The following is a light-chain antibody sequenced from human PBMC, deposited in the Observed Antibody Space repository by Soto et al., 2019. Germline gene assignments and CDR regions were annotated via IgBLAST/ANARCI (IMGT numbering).Light chain of an antibody. CDR1: SNDDAGHNS. Sequence: QSALTQPASVSGSPGQSITISCTGTSNDDAGHNSVSWYQQHPGKAPKLMIYEVNKRPSGVPDRFSGSKSGNTASLTVSGLQAEDEADYYCSSYAGSSNVFGTGTKVTVL. CDR3: SSYAGSSNV. V-gene: IGLV2-8*01. J-gene: IGLJ1*01. CDR2: EVN.